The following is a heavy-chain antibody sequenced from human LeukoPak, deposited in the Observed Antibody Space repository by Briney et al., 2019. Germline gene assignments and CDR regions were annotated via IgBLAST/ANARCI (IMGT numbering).Heavy chain of an antibody. Sequence: SETLSLTSTDSDGSISSYYWRWIRQPAGKGLEWIGYIYYSGSTNYNPSLKSRVTISVDTSKNQFSLKLSSVTAADTAVYYCARRSSSAGPDYWGQGTLVTVSS. J-gene: IGHJ4*02. CDR3: ARRSSSAGPDY. CDR2: IYYSGST. V-gene: IGHV4-59*08. CDR1: DGSISSYY. D-gene: IGHD6-6*01.